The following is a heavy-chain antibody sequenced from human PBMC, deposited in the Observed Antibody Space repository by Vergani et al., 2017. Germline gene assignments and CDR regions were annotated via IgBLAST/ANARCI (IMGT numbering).Heavy chain of an antibody. Sequence: EVQLLESGGGLVQPGGSLRLSCAASGFTFSSYAMSWVRQAPGKGLEWVSAISGSGGSTYYADSVKGRFTISRDNSKNTLYLQMSSLRAEDTAVYYCASMYYYDSSGYSRKLQPSHYFDYWGQGTLVTVSS. J-gene: IGHJ4*02. CDR3: ASMYYYDSSGYSRKLQPSHYFDY. CDR2: ISGSGGST. D-gene: IGHD3-22*01. V-gene: IGHV3-23*01. CDR1: GFTFSSYA.